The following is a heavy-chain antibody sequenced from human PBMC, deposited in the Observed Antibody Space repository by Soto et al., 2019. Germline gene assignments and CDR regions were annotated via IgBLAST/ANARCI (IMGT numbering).Heavy chain of an antibody. J-gene: IGHJ4*02. Sequence: SETLSLTCTVSAGSISNYFCNWIRQPAGKGLEWIGRIDSSGSTNYNPSLKSRVTMSSDTSRNQFSLKLNSVTAADTAVYYCARGGQDFWSGPFDYWGQGALVTVS. D-gene: IGHD3-3*01. CDR1: AGSISNYF. CDR3: ARGGQDFWSGPFDY. V-gene: IGHV4-4*07. CDR2: IDSSGST.